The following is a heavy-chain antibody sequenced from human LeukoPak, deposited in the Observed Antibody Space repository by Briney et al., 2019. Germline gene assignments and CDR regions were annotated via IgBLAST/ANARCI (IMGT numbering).Heavy chain of an antibody. CDR1: GYTFTSYY. Sequence: SVKVSCKASGYTFTSYYMHWVRQAPGQGLEWMGGIIPIFGTANYAQKFQGRVTITADESTSTAYMELSSLRSEDTAVYYCARARSGRGVDYWGQGTLVTVSS. D-gene: IGHD3-10*01. V-gene: IGHV1-69*13. CDR3: ARARSGRGVDY. CDR2: IIPIFGTA. J-gene: IGHJ4*02.